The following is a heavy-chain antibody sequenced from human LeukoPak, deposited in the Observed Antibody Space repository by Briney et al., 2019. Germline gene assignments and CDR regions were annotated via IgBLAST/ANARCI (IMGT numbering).Heavy chain of an antibody. Sequence: GGSLRLSCAASGFIFGNYAMSWVRQAPGRGLEWLSLIFSGGATYYADSVKGRFTISRDSSKNTVFLQMHSLRVEDTGVYHCARGLGWTYGLTSWGRGTLVTVSS. V-gene: IGHV3-66*01. J-gene: IGHJ5*02. CDR2: IFSGGAT. CDR3: ARGLGWTYGLTS. D-gene: IGHD3-10*01. CDR1: GFIFGNYA.